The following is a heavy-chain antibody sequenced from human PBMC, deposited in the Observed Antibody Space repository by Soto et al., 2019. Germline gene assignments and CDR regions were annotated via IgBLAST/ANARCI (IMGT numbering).Heavy chain of an antibody. D-gene: IGHD1-26*01. CDR3: ARVTEWEPLDY. J-gene: IGHJ4*02. CDR1: GVTFSSYS. CDR2: ISSSSSYI. Sequence: PGGALRLSSAASGVTFSSYSMNWVRQAPGKGLEWVSSISSSSSYIYYADSVKGRFTISRDNAKNSLYLQMNSLRAEDTAVYYCARVTEWEPLDYWGQGTLVTVSS. V-gene: IGHV3-21*01.